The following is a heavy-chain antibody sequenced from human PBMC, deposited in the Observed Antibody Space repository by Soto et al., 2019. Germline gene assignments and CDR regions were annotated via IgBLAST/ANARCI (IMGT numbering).Heavy chain of an antibody. CDR3: ARLRDKTVSMGWFDP. CDR1: GFTFSSCW. CDR2: INSDGSST. D-gene: IGHD3-10*01. J-gene: IGHJ5*02. V-gene: IGHV3-74*01. Sequence: EVQLVESGGGLVQPGGSLRLSCAASGFTFSSCWMHWVRQAPGKGLVWVSRINSDGSSTSYADSVKGRFTISRDNAKNTLYLQMNSLRAEDTAVYYCARLRDKTVSMGWFDPWGQGTLVTVSS.